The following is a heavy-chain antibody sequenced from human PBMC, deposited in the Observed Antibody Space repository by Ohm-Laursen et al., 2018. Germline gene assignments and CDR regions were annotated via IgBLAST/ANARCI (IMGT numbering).Heavy chain of an antibody. Sequence: GTLSLTCPVSGASMIDHYWNWLRQPPGKGLEWIGYIYYSGSTKYNPSLESRVTISLDTSRNQFSLRLTSLTAADTAVYYCARNFNWENPYNFAYWGQGILVTVSS. V-gene: IGHV4-59*11. CDR2: IYYSGST. CDR3: ARNFNWENPYNFAY. CDR1: GASMIDHY. D-gene: IGHD3-9*01. J-gene: IGHJ4*02.